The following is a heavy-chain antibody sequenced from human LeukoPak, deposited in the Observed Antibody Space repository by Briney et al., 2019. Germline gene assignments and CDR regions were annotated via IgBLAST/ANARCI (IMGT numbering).Heavy chain of an antibody. D-gene: IGHD1-26*01. Sequence: ASVKVSCKASGYTFTSYGINWVRQATGQGLEWMGWMNPNSGNTGYAQKFQGRVTMTRNTSISTAYMELSSLRSEDTAVYYCARGGVGATKYYYYYGMDVWGQGTTVTVSS. CDR2: MNPNSGNT. V-gene: IGHV1-8*02. CDR1: GYTFTSYG. CDR3: ARGGVGATKYYYYYGMDV. J-gene: IGHJ6*02.